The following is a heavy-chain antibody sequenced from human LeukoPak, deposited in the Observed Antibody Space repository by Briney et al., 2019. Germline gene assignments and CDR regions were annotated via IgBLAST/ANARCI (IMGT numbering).Heavy chain of an antibody. Sequence: GASVKVSCKASGGTFSSYAISWVRQAPGQGLEWMGWISAYNGNTNYAQKLQGRVTMTTDTSTSTAYMELRSLRSDDTAVYYCARGAQGGSSSWYNYWGQGTLVTVSS. CDR3: ARGAQGGSSSWYNY. V-gene: IGHV1-18*01. J-gene: IGHJ4*02. D-gene: IGHD6-13*01. CDR1: GGTFSSYA. CDR2: ISAYNGNT.